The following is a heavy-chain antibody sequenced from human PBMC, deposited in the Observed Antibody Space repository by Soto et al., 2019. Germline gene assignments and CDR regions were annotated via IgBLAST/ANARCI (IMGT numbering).Heavy chain of an antibody. CDR2: IYYSGST. V-gene: IGHV4-61*08. CDR1: GGSISSGDYY. J-gene: IGHJ4*02. CDR3: ARHNYGSGSTYFDY. Sequence: SETLSLTCTVSGGSISSGDYYWSWIRQPPGKGLEWIGYIYYSGSTNYNPSLKSRVTISADTSKNQFSLKLNSMTAADTAVYYCARHNYGSGSTYFDYWGQGTLVTVSS. D-gene: IGHD3-10*01.